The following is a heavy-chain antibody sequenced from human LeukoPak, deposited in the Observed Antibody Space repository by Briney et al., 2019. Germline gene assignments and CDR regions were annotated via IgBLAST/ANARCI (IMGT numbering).Heavy chain of an antibody. CDR3: ARHSTYYDFWSGYYSGGGFDY. CDR2: MNPNSGNT. CDR1: GYTFTSYD. J-gene: IGHJ4*02. D-gene: IGHD3-3*01. V-gene: IGHV1-8*01. Sequence: ASVKVSCKASGYTFTSYDINWVRQATGQGLEWIGWMNPNSGNTGYAQKFQGRVTMTRNTSISTAYMELSSLRSEDTAVYYCARHSTYYDFWSGYYSGGGFDYWGQGTLVTVSS.